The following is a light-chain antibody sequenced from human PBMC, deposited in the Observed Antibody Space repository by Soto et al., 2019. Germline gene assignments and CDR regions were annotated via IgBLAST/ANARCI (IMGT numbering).Light chain of an antibody. CDR2: KAS. Sequence: DIQMTQSPSTLSASVGDRVTITCRASQSISSWLAWYQQKPGKAPKLLIYKASSLESGVPSRFSGSGSGTEFTLTISSLQPDEFATYYCQQYNSRETFGQGTKVEIK. V-gene: IGKV1-5*03. CDR1: QSISSW. J-gene: IGKJ1*01. CDR3: QQYNSRET.